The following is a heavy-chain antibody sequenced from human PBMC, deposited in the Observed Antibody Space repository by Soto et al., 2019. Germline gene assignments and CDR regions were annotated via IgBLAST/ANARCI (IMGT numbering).Heavy chain of an antibody. V-gene: IGHV1-18*01. D-gene: IGHD6-19*01. CDR1: GYTFTSYG. CDR2: ISAYNGNT. CDR3: ARGEPIWVAVAGPDDAFDI. Sequence: QVQLAQSGAEVKKPGASVKVSCKASGYTFTSYGISWVRQAPGQGLEWMGWISAYNGNTNYAQKLQGRVTMTTDTSTSTAYMELRSLRSDDTAVYYCARGEPIWVAVAGPDDAFDIWGQGTMVTVSS. J-gene: IGHJ3*02.